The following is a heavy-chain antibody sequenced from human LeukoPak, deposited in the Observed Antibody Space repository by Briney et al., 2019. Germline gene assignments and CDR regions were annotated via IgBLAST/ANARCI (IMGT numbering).Heavy chain of an antibody. CDR2: INPNSGGT. J-gene: IGHJ4*02. V-gene: IGHV1-2*02. CDR1: GYTFTDYY. D-gene: IGHD4-23*01. CDR3: ARGYGGNSVDY. Sequence: GASVKVSCKASGYTFTDYYIHWVRQAPGQGLEWMGWINPNSGGTNYAQEFQGRVTMTRDTSISTAYMEVSRLGSDDTAIYYCARGYGGNSVDYWGQGTLVTVSS.